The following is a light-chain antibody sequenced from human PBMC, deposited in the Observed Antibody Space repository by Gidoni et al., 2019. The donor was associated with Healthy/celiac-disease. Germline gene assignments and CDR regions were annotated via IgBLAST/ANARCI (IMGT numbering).Light chain of an antibody. CDR2: KDS. J-gene: IGLJ1*01. V-gene: IGLV3-25*03. Sequence: SYELTQPPSVSVSPGQTARITCSGDALPKQDAYWYQQKPGQAPVLVIYKDSERPSGIPERFSGSSSGTTVTLTISGVQAEDEADYYCQSADSSGTPYVFGTGTKVTVL. CDR3: QSADSSGTPYV. CDR1: ALPKQD.